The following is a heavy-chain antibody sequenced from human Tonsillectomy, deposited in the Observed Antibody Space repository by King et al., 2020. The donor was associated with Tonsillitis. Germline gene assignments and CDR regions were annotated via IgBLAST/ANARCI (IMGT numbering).Heavy chain of an antibody. CDR2: IYSGGSST. J-gene: IGHJ4*02. V-gene: IGHV3-23*03. D-gene: IGHD3-22*01. CDR1: GFTFSSYA. CDR3: AKVETYYYGSSGYYSFYFDY. Sequence: VQLVESGGGLVQPGGSLRLSCAASGFTFSSYAMSWVRQAPGKGLEWVSVIYSGGSSTYYADSVKGRFTISRDNSKNTLYLQMNSLRAEDTAVYYCAKVETYYYGSSGYYSFYFDYWGQGTLVTVSS.